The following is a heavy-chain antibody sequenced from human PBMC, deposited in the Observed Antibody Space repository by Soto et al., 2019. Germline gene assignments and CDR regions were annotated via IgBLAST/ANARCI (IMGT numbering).Heavy chain of an antibody. CDR3: ARPSYSYDRSGYAEENWYFDH. Sequence: EVQLVQSGAEVKKPGESLKISCKGSGYSFTSYWIGWVRQMPGTGLEWMGIIYPGDSDTRYSPSFQGQVTISADKSISTAYLQWSSLKASDTAIYYCARPSYSYDRSGYAEENWYFDHWGRGTLVTVSS. CDR1: GYSFTSYW. V-gene: IGHV5-51*01. D-gene: IGHD3-22*01. CDR2: IYPGDSDT. J-gene: IGHJ2*01.